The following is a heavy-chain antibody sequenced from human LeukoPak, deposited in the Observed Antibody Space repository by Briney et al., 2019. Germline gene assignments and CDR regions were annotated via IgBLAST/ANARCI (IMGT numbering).Heavy chain of an antibody. CDR3: ASAASTWGSYPYYFDY. Sequence: PGGSLRLSCAASGFTFSSYEMNWVRQAPGKGLEWVSYISSSGSTIYYADSVKGRFTISRDNAKNSLYLQMNSLRAEDTAVYYCASAASTWGSYPYYFDYWGQGTLVTVSS. J-gene: IGHJ4*02. CDR1: GFTFSSYE. V-gene: IGHV3-48*03. D-gene: IGHD3-16*01. CDR2: ISSSGSTI.